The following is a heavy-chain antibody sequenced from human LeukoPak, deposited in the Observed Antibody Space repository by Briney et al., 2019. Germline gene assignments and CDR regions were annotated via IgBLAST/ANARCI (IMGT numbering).Heavy chain of an antibody. CDR3: ARDRLGWELLSPYADY. J-gene: IGHJ4*02. D-gene: IGHD1-26*01. Sequence: GGSLRLSCAASGFTFSSYWMTWVRQAPGKGLEWVSYISSSGSTIYYADSVKGRFTISRDNAKNSLYLQMNSLRAEDTAVYYCARDRLGWELLSPYADYWGQGTLVTVSS. V-gene: IGHV3-48*04. CDR1: GFTFSSYW. CDR2: ISSSGSTI.